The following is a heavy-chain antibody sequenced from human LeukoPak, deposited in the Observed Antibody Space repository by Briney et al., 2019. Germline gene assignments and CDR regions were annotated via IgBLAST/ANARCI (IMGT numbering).Heavy chain of an antibody. D-gene: IGHD3-3*01. Sequence: GGSLRLSCAASGFTFSSNGMNWVRQAPGKGLEWVSSISSSSSYIYYADSVKGRFTISRDNAKNSLYLQMNSLRAEDTAVYYCARDRAGYDFWSGHAFDIWGQGTMVTVSS. CDR1: GFTFSSNG. V-gene: IGHV3-21*01. CDR3: ARDRAGYDFWSGHAFDI. CDR2: ISSSSSYI. J-gene: IGHJ3*02.